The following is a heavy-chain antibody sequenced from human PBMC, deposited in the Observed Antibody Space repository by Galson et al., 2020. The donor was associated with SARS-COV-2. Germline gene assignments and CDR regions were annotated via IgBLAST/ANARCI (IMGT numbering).Heavy chain of an antibody. J-gene: IGHJ4*02. CDR3: ASPRRYSGSYDFDY. CDR1: GFTFSSYS. CDR2: ISSSSYI. V-gene: IGHV3-21*01. Sequence: GGSLRLSCAASGFTFSSYSMNWVRQAPGKGLEWVSSISSSSYIYYADSVKGRFTISRDNAKNSLYLQMNSLRAEDTAVYYCASPRRYSGSYDFDYWGQGTLVTVSS. D-gene: IGHD1-26*01.